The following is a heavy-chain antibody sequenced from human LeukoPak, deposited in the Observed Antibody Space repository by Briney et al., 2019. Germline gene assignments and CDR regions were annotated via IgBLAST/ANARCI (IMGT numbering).Heavy chain of an antibody. Sequence: SETLSLTCTVSGGSISSGGYYWSWIRQHPGKGLEWIGYIYYSGSTYYNPSLKSRVTISVDRSKNQFSLKLSSVTAADTAVYYCARAVYGDYVRPAFDIWGQGTMVTVSS. CDR2: IYYSGST. J-gene: IGHJ3*02. CDR3: ARAVYGDYVRPAFDI. V-gene: IGHV4-31*03. CDR1: GGSISSGGYY. D-gene: IGHD4-17*01.